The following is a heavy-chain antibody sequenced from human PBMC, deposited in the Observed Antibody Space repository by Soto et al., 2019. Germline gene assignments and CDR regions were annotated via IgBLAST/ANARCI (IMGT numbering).Heavy chain of an antibody. CDR1: GFTFSNYW. V-gene: IGHV3-7*01. CDR2: INEDGSEN. J-gene: IGHJ4*02. CDR3: ARDLFDY. Sequence: GGSLRLSCAASGFTFSNYWMNWVRQAPGKGLEWVANINEDGSENYFVESAKGRFTISRDNAKNSLYLQMSSLRAEDTAVYYCARDLFDYWGQGTLVTVSS.